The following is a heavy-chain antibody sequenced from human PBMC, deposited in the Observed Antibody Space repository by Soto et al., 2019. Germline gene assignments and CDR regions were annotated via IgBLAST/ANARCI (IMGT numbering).Heavy chain of an antibody. Sequence: SETLSLTCTVSGGSISSYYWSWIRQPPGKGLEWIGYIYYSGSTNYNPSLKSRVTISVDTSKNQFSLKLSSVTAADTAVYYCARRLDPTANDAFDIWGQGTMVTVSS. J-gene: IGHJ3*02. CDR3: ARRLDPTANDAFDI. CDR2: IYYSGST. D-gene: IGHD2-21*02. CDR1: GGSISSYY. V-gene: IGHV4-59*08.